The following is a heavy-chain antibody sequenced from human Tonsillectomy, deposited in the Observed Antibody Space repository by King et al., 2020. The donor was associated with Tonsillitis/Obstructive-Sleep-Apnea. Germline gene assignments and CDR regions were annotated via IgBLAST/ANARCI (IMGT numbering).Heavy chain of an antibody. CDR3: ASTYGSGSYYFDY. CDR2: ISSSSSTI. J-gene: IGHJ4*02. D-gene: IGHD3-10*01. Sequence: VQLVESGGGLVQPGGSLRLSCAASGFTFSSYSMNWVRQDPGKGLEWVSYISSSSSTIYYADSVKGRFTISRDNAKNSLYLQMNSLRDEDTAVYYCASTYGSGSYYFDYWGQGTLVTVSS. CDR1: GFTFSSYS. V-gene: IGHV3-48*02.